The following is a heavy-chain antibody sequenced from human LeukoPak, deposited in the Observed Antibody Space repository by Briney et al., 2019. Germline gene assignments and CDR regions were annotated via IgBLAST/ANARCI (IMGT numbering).Heavy chain of an antibody. D-gene: IGHD3/OR15-3a*01. J-gene: IGHJ4*02. CDR3: TAGTGRSDFDY. CDR2: IKRKGDDGTI. V-gene: IGHV3-15*01. Sequence: SGGSLRLSCAASGFTFSNAWMSWVRQAPGRGLEWVGRIKRKGDDGTIDYAAPVKGRLSISRDDSKKTLYLQMKSLKSEDTAVYYCTAGTGRSDFDYWGQGTLVTVSS. CDR1: GFTFSNAW.